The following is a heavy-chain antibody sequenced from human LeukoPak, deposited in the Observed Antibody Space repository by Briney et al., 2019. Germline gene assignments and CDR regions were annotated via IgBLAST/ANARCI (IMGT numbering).Heavy chain of an antibody. V-gene: IGHV3-15*01. Sequence: GGSLRLSCAASGFTFNTAWMNWVRPAPGKGLEYIGRIKSTTDGWTTYYAAPVKGRFTISRDDSKNTLYLQMNNLKIEDTALYYCTTDSRLWGRGTLVTVSS. CDR1: GFTFNTAW. D-gene: IGHD6-25*01. J-gene: IGHJ1*01. CDR3: TTDSRL. CDR2: IKSTTDGWTT.